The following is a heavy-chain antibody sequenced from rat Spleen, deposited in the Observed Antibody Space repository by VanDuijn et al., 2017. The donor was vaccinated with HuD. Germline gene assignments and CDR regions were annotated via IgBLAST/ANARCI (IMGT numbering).Heavy chain of an antibody. Sequence: EVQLVESGGGLVQPGRSLKLPCAASGFTFSDFDMAWVRQAPAKGLEWVASITTGDDDTYYRYSVKGHFTISRDDEESTLYLQMNNLRSEDTATYYCATGPRILRIDWFAYWGQGTLVTVSS. D-gene: IGHD1-6*01. CDR2: ITTGDDDT. CDR3: ATGPRILRIDWFAY. V-gene: IGHV5S23*01. J-gene: IGHJ3*01. CDR1: GFTFSDFD.